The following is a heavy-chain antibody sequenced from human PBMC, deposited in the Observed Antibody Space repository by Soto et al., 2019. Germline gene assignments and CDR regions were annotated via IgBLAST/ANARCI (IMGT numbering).Heavy chain of an antibody. CDR3: ARYRCSSTSCRWGWGGRQGLDAFDI. D-gene: IGHD2-2*01. V-gene: IGHV4-34*01. J-gene: IGHJ3*02. Sequence: PSETLSLTCAVYGGSFSGYYWSWIRQPPGKGLEWIGEINHSGSTNYNPSLKSRVTISVDTSKNQFSLKLSSVTAADTAVYYCARYRCSSTSCRWGWGGRQGLDAFDIWGQGTMVTVSS. CDR2: INHSGST. CDR1: GGSFSGYY.